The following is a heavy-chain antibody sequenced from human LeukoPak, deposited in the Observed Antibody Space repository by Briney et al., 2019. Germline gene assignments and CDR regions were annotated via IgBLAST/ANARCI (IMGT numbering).Heavy chain of an antibody. CDR1: GYTFTDFH. J-gene: IGHJ4*02. D-gene: IGHD5-24*01. V-gene: IGHV1-2*02. Sequence: ASVKVSCKASGYTFTDFHIHWVRQAPGQGLEWMGWINPNSGGGNYAQKFEGRVSMTRDTSISTADMELSNLTSDDTAVYYCARETLADGNIDHWGQGTLVTVSS. CDR2: INPNSGGG. CDR3: ARETLADGNIDH.